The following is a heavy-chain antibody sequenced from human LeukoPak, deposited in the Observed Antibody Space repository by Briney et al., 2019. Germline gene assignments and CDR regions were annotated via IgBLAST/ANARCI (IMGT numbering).Heavy chain of an antibody. CDR3: ARFRDCSSTSCYYAFDI. V-gene: IGHV4-59*01. CDR2: IYFSGST. CDR1: GGSISSYY. D-gene: IGHD2-2*01. J-gene: IGHJ3*02. Sequence: PSETLSLTCTVSGGSISSYYWSWFRQPPGKGLEWIGYIYFSGSTNYNPSLKSRVTISVDTSKNQFSLKLSSVTAADTAVYYCARFRDCSSTSCYYAFDIWGQGTMVTVSS.